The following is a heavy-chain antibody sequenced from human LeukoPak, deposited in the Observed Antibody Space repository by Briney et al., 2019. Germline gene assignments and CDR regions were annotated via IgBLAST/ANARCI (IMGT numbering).Heavy chain of an antibody. CDR1: GFTFGSYS. CDR3: ARGGGDQPRDLVVVPAAYFDY. CDR2: INSSSTTI. Sequence: GGSLRLSCGASGFTFGSYSMNWVRQAPGKGLEWVSYINSSSTTIYFADSVKGRFTISRDNAKNSLYLQMNSLRVEDTAVYYCARGGGDQPRDLVVVPAAYFDYWGQGTLVTVSS. J-gene: IGHJ4*02. D-gene: IGHD2-2*01. V-gene: IGHV3-48*01.